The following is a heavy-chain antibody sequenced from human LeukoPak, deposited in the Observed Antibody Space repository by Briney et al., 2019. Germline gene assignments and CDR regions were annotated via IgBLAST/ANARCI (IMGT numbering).Heavy chain of an antibody. D-gene: IGHD5-18*01. Sequence: SETLSLTCTVSGGSISSYYWSWIRQPPGKGLEWIGYIYYSGSTNYNPSLKSRVTISVGTSKNQFSLKLSSVTAADTAVYYCARVNSYGPPYYFDYWGQGTLVTVSS. CDR2: IYYSGST. CDR3: ARVNSYGPPYYFDY. V-gene: IGHV4-59*01. CDR1: GGSISSYY. J-gene: IGHJ4*02.